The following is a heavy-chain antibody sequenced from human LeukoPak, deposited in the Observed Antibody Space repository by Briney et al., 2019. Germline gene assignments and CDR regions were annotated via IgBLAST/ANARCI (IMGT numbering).Heavy chain of an antibody. Sequence: SETLSLTCTVSGGSISSGGYYWSWIRQHPGKGLEWIGYIYYRVSTYYNPSLKSRVTISVDTSKNQFSLKLSSVTAADTAVYYCARGGNYGGNSPDFDYWGQGTLVTVSP. D-gene: IGHD4-23*01. CDR2: IYYRVST. J-gene: IGHJ4*02. V-gene: IGHV4-31*03. CDR3: ARGGNYGGNSPDFDY. CDR1: GGSISSGGYY.